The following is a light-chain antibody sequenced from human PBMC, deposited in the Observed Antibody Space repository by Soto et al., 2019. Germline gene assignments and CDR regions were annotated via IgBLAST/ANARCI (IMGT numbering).Light chain of an antibody. CDR1: QSVSSSF. CDR3: HEYVSSPWT. CDR2: GAS. V-gene: IGKV3-20*01. Sequence: EIVLTQSPGTLSLSPGERATLSCRASQSVSSSFLDWYQQKPGQAPRLLIYGASSRATDIPDRFSGSGSGTDCTLTISRLEPEDFEVFYCHEYVSSPWTCGQGPNVEIK. J-gene: IGKJ1*01.